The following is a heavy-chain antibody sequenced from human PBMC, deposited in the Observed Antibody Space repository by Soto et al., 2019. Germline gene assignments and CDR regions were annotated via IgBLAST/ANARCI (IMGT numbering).Heavy chain of an antibody. CDR2: INHSGST. CDR1: GGSFSGYY. D-gene: IGHD3-9*01. V-gene: IGHV4-34*01. Sequence: PSETLSLTCAVYGGSFSGYYWNWIRQPPGKGLEWIGEINHSGSTNYNPSLKSRVTISVDTSKNQFSLRLSSVTAADTAVYYCARHLYYVFLPGYLRPYPYYGRDVWGKGTTVTVP. J-gene: IGHJ6*04. CDR3: ARHLYYVFLPGYLRPYPYYGRDV.